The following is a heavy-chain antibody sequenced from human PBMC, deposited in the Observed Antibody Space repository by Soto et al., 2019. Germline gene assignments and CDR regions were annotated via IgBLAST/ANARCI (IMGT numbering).Heavy chain of an antibody. J-gene: IGHJ4*02. CDR1: GFTFSSYW. V-gene: IGHV3-74*01. CDR2: IKSDGSNI. D-gene: IGHD3-10*01. Sequence: EVQLVESGGGLVQPGGSLRLSCAASGFTFSSYWMHWVRQAPRKGLVWVSGIKSDGSNINYADSVKGRFTISRDNAKNTLYLQMNSLRAEDTAIYYCARGGFSASGSFIQGDYWGQGTLVTVSS. CDR3: ARGGFSASGSFIQGDY.